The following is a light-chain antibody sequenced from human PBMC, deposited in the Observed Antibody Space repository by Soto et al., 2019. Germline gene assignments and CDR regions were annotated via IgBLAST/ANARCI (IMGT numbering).Light chain of an antibody. CDR3: SSYTSSGPW. CDR1: SSDVGGYNY. J-gene: IGLJ3*02. V-gene: IGLV2-14*01. CDR2: EVS. Sequence: QSALTQPASVSGSPGQSITISCTGTSSDVGGYNYVSWYQQHPGKAPKLMIYEVSNRPSGVSNRFSGSKSGNTASLTISGLQAEDEADYYCSSYTSSGPWFGGGTKLTVL.